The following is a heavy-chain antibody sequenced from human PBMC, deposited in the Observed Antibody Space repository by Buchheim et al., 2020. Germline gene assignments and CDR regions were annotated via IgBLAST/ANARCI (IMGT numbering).Heavy chain of an antibody. D-gene: IGHD3-3*01. Sequence: QVQLVQSGAEVKKPGSSVKVSCKASGGTFSSYAISWVRQAPGQGLEWMGGIIPIFGTANYAQKFQGRVTITADESTSTAYMELSSLRSEDTAVYYCATKANYDFWSGYYYYYYYMDVWGKGTT. CDR2: IIPIFGTA. CDR1: GGTFSSYA. V-gene: IGHV1-69*01. CDR3: ATKANYDFWSGYYYYYYYMDV. J-gene: IGHJ6*03.